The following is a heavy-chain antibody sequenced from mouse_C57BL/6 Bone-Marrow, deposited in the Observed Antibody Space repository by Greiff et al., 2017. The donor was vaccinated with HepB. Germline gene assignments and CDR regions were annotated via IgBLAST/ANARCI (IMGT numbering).Heavy chain of an antibody. V-gene: IGHV2-3*01. Sequence: QVQLKESGPGLVAPSQSLSITCTVSGFSLTSYGVSWVRQPTGKGLEWLGVIWGDGSTNYHSALISRLSISKDNSKSQVFLKLNSLQTDDTATYYCASIYYGNYGAYWGQGTLVTVSA. D-gene: IGHD2-1*01. CDR3: ASIYYGNYGAY. CDR1: GFSLTSYG. CDR2: IWGDGST. J-gene: IGHJ3*01.